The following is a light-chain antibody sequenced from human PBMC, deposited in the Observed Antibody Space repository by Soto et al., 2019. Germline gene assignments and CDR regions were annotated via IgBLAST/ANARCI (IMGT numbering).Light chain of an antibody. J-gene: IGLJ1*01. CDR2: DVS. Sequence: QSALTQPRSVSGSPRQSVTISCTGTSSDFGGYNYVSWYQHHPGKAPKLMIYDVSERPSGVPDRFSGSKSGNTASLTISGLQAEDEADYYCCSYAGTFYVFGTGTKVTVL. CDR1: SSDFGGYNY. CDR3: CSYAGTFYV. V-gene: IGLV2-11*01.